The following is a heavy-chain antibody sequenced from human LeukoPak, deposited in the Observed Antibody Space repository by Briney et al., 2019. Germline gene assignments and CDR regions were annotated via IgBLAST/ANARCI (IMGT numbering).Heavy chain of an antibody. CDR2: ISSSSSYI. J-gene: IGHJ4*02. CDR1: GFTFSSYS. V-gene: IGHV3-21*01. Sequence: PGGSLRLSCAASGFTFSSYSMNWVRQAPGKGLEWVSSISSSSSYIYYADSVKGRFTISRDNAKNSLYLQMNSLRAEDTAVYYCARGALRFYYFDYWGQGTLVTVSS. D-gene: IGHD3-3*01. CDR3: ARGALRFYYFDY.